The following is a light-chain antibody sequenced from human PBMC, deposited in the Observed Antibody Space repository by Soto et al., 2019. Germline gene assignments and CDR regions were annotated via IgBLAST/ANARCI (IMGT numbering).Light chain of an antibody. J-gene: IGKJ1*01. CDR1: QSVSSK. CDR3: QKYNSWLWT. Sequence: EIVIPASPATMSVSPGESATLSCRASQSVSSKLAWYQQKPGQAPRLLIYGASTRATGIPARFSGSGSGTEFTLIISSLQSEESAVYYCQKYNSWLWTVGKAITVGIK. V-gene: IGKV3-15*01. CDR2: GAS.